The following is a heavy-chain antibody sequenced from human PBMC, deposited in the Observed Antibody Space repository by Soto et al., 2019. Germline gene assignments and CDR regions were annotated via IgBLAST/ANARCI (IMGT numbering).Heavy chain of an antibody. V-gene: IGHV3-7*01. CDR3: ARVVYSNGWRVDD. Sequence: LSGAASGFPYIRYWRSWVLQAPGKGLEWVVNIKQDGSEKYYVDSVKGRFTLSRDNAKNSLHLQMNSLKAEDTAMYLCARVVYSNGWRVDDWGQGTLVTISS. D-gene: IGHD6-19*01. CDR2: IKQDGSEK. CDR1: GFPYIRYW. J-gene: IGHJ4*01.